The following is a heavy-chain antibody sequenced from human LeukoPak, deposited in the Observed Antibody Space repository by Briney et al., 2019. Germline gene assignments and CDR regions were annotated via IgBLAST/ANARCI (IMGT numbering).Heavy chain of an antibody. J-gene: IGHJ4*02. D-gene: IGHD3-22*01. CDR2: SRNKVHSYTT. V-gene: IGHV3-72*01. CDR3: ARGSYDSSGFSGFDY. CDR1: AFTLSDHY. Sequence: GGSLRLSCAASAFTLSDHYMDWVRQALGKGLEWVGRSRNKVHSYTTDYAASVKGRFTLSRDESKSSLYLQMMCLKTARTGVYDCARGSYDSSGFSGFDYWSQGTLVTVSS.